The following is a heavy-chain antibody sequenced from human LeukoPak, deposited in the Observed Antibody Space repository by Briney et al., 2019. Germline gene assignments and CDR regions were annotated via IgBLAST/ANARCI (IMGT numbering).Heavy chain of an antibody. Sequence: ASVKVSCKASGYTFTSYGISWVRQAPGQGLEWMGGIIPIFGTANYAQKFQGRVTITADESTSTAYMELSSLRSEDTAVYYCAREERGITIFSMTNWFDPWGQGTLVTVSS. CDR1: GYTFTSYG. D-gene: IGHD3-9*01. V-gene: IGHV1-69*13. CDR3: AREERGITIFSMTNWFDP. J-gene: IGHJ5*02. CDR2: IIPIFGTA.